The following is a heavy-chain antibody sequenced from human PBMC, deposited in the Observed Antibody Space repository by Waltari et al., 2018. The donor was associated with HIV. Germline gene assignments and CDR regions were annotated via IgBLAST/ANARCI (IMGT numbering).Heavy chain of an antibody. Sequence: EVQLLESGGGLVQPGGSLRLSCAASGFTFSSYAMSWVRQAPGKGLEWVSVISGSGGSTYNADVVKGRFTISRDNSKNTLYLPMNSLRDEDTAVYYCAKEGIAGRPSAPDYWGHGTLVTVSS. CDR3: AKEGIAGRPSAPDY. V-gene: IGHV3-23*01. D-gene: IGHD6-6*01. CDR1: GFTFSSYA. CDR2: ISGSGGST. J-gene: IGHJ4*01.